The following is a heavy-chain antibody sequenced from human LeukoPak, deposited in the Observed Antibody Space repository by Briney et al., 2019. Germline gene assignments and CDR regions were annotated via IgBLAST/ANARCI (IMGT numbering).Heavy chain of an antibody. CDR2: IYYSGST. D-gene: IGHD3-10*01. V-gene: IGHV4-39*07. Sequence: SETLSLTCTVSGGSISSSSYYWGWIRQPPGKGLEWIGSIYYSGSTYYNPSLKSRVTISVDTSKNQFSLKLSSVTAADTAVYYCARATYDSGAFDYWGQGTLVTVSS. CDR1: GGSISSSSYY. CDR3: ARATYDSGAFDY. J-gene: IGHJ4*02.